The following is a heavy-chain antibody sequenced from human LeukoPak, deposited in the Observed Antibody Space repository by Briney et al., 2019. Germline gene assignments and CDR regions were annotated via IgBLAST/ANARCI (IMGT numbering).Heavy chain of an antibody. CDR3: ARDLSFTLYSSGLYGMDV. CDR2: ISSSSSTI. Sequence: GGSLRLSCAASGFTFSSYSMNWVRQAPGKGLEWVSYISSSSSTIYYADSVKGRFTISRDNAKNSLYLQMNSLRAEDTAVYYRARDLSFTLYSSGLYGMDVWGQGTTVTVSS. V-gene: IGHV3-48*04. D-gene: IGHD6-19*01. J-gene: IGHJ6*02. CDR1: GFTFSSYS.